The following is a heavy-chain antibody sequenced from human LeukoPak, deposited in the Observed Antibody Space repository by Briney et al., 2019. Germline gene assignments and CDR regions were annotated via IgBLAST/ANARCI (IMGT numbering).Heavy chain of an antibody. CDR2: INHSGST. CDR3: ARGQTDGYPI. J-gene: IGHJ3*02. D-gene: IGHD5-24*01. Sequence: PSETLSLTCAVYGGSFSGYYWSWIRQPPGKGLEWIGEINHSGSTNYNPSLKSRVTISVDTSKNQFSLKLSSMTAADTAVYYCARGQTDGYPIWGQGTMVTVSS. V-gene: IGHV4-34*01. CDR1: GGSFSGYY.